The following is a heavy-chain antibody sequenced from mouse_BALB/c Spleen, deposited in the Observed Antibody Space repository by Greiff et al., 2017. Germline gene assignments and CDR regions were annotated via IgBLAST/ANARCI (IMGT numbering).Heavy chain of an antibody. Sequence: VQLQQSGAELVKPGASVKLSCTASGFNIKDTYMHWVKQRPEQGLEWIGRIDPANGNTKYDPKFQGKATITADTSSNTAYLQLSSLTSEDTAVYYCARAGTTTVGGDYWGQGTSVTVSS. CDR2: IDPANGNT. V-gene: IGHV14-3*02. D-gene: IGHD1-1*01. CDR3: ARAGTTTVGGDY. J-gene: IGHJ4*01. CDR1: GFNIKDTY.